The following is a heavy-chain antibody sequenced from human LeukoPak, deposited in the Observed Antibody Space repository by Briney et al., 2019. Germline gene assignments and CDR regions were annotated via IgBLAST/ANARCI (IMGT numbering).Heavy chain of an antibody. CDR2: IYTSGST. J-gene: IGHJ3*02. V-gene: IGHV4-4*07. CDR1: GASVSSYY. CDR3: TRDNGGDWYAFDI. D-gene: IGHD2-21*02. Sequence: PSETLSLTCSVSGASVSSYYWSWIRQPAGKGLEWIGRIYTSGSTNYNPSLKSRVTMSVDTSKNQFSLKLTSENAADTALYYCTRDNGGDWYAFDIWGQGTVVTVSS.